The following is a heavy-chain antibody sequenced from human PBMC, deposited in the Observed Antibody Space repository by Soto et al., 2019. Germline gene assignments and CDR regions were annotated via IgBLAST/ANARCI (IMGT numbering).Heavy chain of an antibody. D-gene: IGHD2-2*01. CDR1: GGSISSYY. Sequence: PSETLSLTCTVSGGSISSYYWSWIRQPPGKGLEWIGYIYYSGSTNYNPSLKSRVTISVDTSKNQFSLKLSSVTAADTAVYYCARGRCISTSCYYDYWGQGTLVTVSS. J-gene: IGHJ4*02. CDR2: IYYSGST. V-gene: IGHV4-59*01. CDR3: ARGRCISTSCYYDY.